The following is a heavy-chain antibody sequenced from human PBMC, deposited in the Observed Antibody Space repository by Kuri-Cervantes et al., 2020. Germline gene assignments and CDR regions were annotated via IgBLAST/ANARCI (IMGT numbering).Heavy chain of an antibody. D-gene: IGHD6-13*01. J-gene: IGHJ4*02. CDR2: IYYSGST. CDR3: ARQKQQLVWNYFDY. V-gene: IGHV4-59*08. Sequence: GSLRLSCTVSGGSISSYYWSWIRQPPGKGLEWIGYIYYSGSTNYNPSLKSRVTISVDTSKNQFSLKLSSVIAADTAVYYCARQKQQLVWNYFDYWGQGTLVTVSS. CDR1: GGSISSYY.